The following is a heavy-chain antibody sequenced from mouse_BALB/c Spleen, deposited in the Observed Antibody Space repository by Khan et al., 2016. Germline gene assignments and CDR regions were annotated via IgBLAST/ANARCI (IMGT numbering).Heavy chain of an antibody. CDR2: IYPGNSDT. D-gene: IGHD1-1*02. CDR1: GYTFTSYW. J-gene: IGHJ4*01. CDR3: TRWGGIYPPYAMNY. Sequence: VQLQQSGTVLARPGASVKMSCKASGYTFTSYWMHWVKQRPGQGLEWIGAIYPGNSDTSYNQKFKGKAKLTAVTSTSTAYMHISSLTDEDAAIYYCTRWGGIYPPYAMNYWGQRTSVTISS. V-gene: IGHV1-5*01.